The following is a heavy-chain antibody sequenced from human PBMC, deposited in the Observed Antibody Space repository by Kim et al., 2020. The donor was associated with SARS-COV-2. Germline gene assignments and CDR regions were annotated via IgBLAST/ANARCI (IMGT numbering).Heavy chain of an antibody. D-gene: IGHD1-20*01. CDR1: GFTLRSYN. CDR3: ARPRYNWNDGGGDY. J-gene: IGHJ4*02. V-gene: IGHV3-48*02. CDR2: ISSSSETI. Sequence: GGSLRLSCLVSGFTLRSYNMNWIRQAPGKGLEWVSFISSSSETIYYADSVKGRFIISRDNDKNSLYLQMNSLRDDDTALYYCARPRYNWNDGGGDYWGQGALVTVSS.